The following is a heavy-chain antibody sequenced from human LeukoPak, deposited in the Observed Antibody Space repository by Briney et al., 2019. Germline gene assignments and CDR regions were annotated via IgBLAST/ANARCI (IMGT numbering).Heavy chain of an antibody. CDR1: GDSISSYY. CDR3: ARDRELGNFDY. Sequence: KPSETLSLTCTVSGDSISSYYWSWIRQPPGKGLEWMGYIYYSGSTNYNPALKSRVTISVDTSKNQFSLKLSSVTAADTAVYYCARDRELGNFDYWGQGTLVTVSS. CDR2: IYYSGST. J-gene: IGHJ4*02. D-gene: IGHD7-27*01. V-gene: IGHV4-59*01.